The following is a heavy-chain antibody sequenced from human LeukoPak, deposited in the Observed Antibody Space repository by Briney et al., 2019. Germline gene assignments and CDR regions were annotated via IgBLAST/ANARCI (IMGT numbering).Heavy chain of an antibody. CDR2: IYPGDSDT. V-gene: IGHV5-51*01. D-gene: IGHD5-24*01. Sequence: KGGESLKISCKGSGYSFTNYWIGWVRQMPGKGLEWMGIIYPGDSDTRYSPSFQGQVTISADKSISTAYLQWSSLKASDSAMYYCARLMAHDYNHLGNWFDHWGQGSLVTVSS. J-gene: IGHJ5*02. CDR1: GYSFTNYW. CDR3: ARLMAHDYNHLGNWFDH.